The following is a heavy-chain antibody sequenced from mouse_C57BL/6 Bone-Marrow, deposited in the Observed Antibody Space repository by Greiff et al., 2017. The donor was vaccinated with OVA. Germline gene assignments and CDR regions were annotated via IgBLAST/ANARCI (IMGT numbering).Heavy chain of an antibody. D-gene: IGHD2-3*01. J-gene: IGHJ1*03. CDR1: GFSFNTYA. Sequence: EVQLVESGGGLVQPKGSLKLSCAASGFSFNTYAMHWVRQAPGKGLEWVARIRSKSNNSATYYADSVKDRFTISRDDSESMLYLQMNNLKTEDTAMSYWVRHDVYWYFDVWGTGTAVTVAS. CDR3: VRHDVYWYFDV. CDR2: IRSKSNNSAT. V-gene: IGHV10-1*01.